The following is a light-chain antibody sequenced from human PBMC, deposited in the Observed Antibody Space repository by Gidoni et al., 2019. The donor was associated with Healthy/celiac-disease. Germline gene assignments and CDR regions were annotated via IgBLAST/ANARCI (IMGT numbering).Light chain of an antibody. J-gene: IGLJ3*02. CDR1: SGSIASNY. CDR2: EDN. CDR3: QSYDSSNLWV. V-gene: IGLV6-57*01. Sequence: ESPGKTVTISCTRSSGSIASNYVQWYQQRPGSSPTTVIYEDNQRPSGVSDRFSGSIDSSSNSASLTISGLKTEDEADYYCQSYDSSNLWVFGGGTRLTVL.